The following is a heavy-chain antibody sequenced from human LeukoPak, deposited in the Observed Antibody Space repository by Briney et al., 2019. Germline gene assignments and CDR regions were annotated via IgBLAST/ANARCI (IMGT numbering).Heavy chain of an antibody. J-gene: IGHJ4*02. D-gene: IGHD2/OR15-2a*01. V-gene: IGHV3-7*01. CDR2: IKQDGSER. CDR1: GFMFSRHW. CDR3: ARDGGHSTDFDY. Sequence: GGSLRLSCAPSGFMFSRHWMSWVRQAPGKGPEWVANIKQDGSERYYVDSVKGRFTISRDNAKNSLYLQMNCLRAEDTAVYYCARDGGHSTDFDYWGQGTLVTVSS.